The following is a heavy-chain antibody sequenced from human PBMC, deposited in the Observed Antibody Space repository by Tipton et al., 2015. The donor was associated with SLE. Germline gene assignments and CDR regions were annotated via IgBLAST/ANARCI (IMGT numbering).Heavy chain of an antibody. D-gene: IGHD4-17*01. J-gene: IGHJ5*02. CDR1: GGSIRSHY. CDR2: IYYSGST. CDR3: ARIPSGPYGDFHWFDP. V-gene: IGHV4-59*11. Sequence: TLSLTCTVSGGSIRSHYWSWIRQLPGKGLERIGNIYYSGSTKYNPSLKSRVTISVDTSKNQFSLKLSSVTAADTAVYYCARIPSGPYGDFHWFDPWGHGTLVTVSS.